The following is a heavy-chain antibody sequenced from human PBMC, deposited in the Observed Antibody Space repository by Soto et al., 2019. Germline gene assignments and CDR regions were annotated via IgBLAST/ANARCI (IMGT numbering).Heavy chain of an antibody. CDR2: INPNSGGT. Sequence: ASVKVSCKASGYTFTGYYMHWVRQAPGQGLEWMGWINPNSGGTNYAQKFQGWVTMTRDTSISTAYMELSRLRSDDTAAYYCARAWIAARPTLDLYYYYCMDVWGQGTTVTVSS. CDR1: GYTFTGYY. D-gene: IGHD6-6*01. CDR3: ARAWIAARPTLDLYYYYCMDV. V-gene: IGHV1-2*04. J-gene: IGHJ6*02.